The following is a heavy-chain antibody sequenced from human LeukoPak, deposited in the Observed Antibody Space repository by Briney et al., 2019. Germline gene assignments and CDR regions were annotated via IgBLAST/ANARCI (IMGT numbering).Heavy chain of an antibody. CDR1: GFTFTSYT. D-gene: IGHD3-16*01. J-gene: IGHJ4*02. V-gene: IGHV3-43*01. Sequence: PGGSLRLSCAASGFTFTSYTMHWVRQAPGKGLEWVSLITWDGGYTYYADSVKGRFTISRDDSKNSLYLQMNSLRTEDTALYYCATERSRYFDYWGQGTLVTVSS. CDR2: ITWDGGYT. CDR3: ATERSRYFDY.